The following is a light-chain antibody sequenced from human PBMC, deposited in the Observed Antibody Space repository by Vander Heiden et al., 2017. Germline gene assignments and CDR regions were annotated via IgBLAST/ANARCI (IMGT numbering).Light chain of an antibody. Sequence: QSTLTQPASVSASPGQSITISCTGTSSDIGAYNYVSWYQQHPGKAPKVVIYDVTDRPSGVSNRFSGAKSGNTASLTISGLQADDEAVYYCSSYTSSTTLVFGGGTKLTVL. V-gene: IGLV2-14*01. CDR2: DVT. CDR1: SSDIGAYNY. CDR3: SSYTSSTTLV. J-gene: IGLJ2*01.